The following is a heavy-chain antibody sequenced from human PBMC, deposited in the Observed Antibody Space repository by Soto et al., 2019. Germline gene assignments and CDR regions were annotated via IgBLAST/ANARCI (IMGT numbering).Heavy chain of an antibody. D-gene: IGHD6-19*01. CDR2: FDLENGET. Sequence: ASVKVSCKVSGYTLTELSIHWVRQAPGEGLEWMGGFDLENGETIYAQRFQGRVTMTEESSADTPYMELSRLRSDDTAVYYCARGWQWHNNWFDPWGQGTLVTVSS. CDR1: GYTLTELS. CDR3: ARGWQWHNNWFDP. J-gene: IGHJ5*02. V-gene: IGHV1-24*01.